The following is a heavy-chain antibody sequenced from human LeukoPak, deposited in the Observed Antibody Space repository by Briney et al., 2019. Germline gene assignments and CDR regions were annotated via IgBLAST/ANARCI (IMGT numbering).Heavy chain of an antibody. V-gene: IGHV1-18*01. CDR2: ISAYNGNT. CDR3: ARTTGEKGITMDRGVNDY. Sequence: ASVKVSCKASGYTFTSYGISWVRQAPGQGLEWMGWISAYNGNTNYAQKLEGRVTMTTDTSTSTAYMELRSLRSDDTAVYYCARTTGEKGITMDRGVNDYWGQGTLVTVSS. J-gene: IGHJ4*02. CDR1: GYTFTSYG. D-gene: IGHD3-10*01.